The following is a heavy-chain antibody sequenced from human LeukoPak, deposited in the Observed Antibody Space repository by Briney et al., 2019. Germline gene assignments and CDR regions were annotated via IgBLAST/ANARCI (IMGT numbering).Heavy chain of an antibody. Sequence: SETLSLTCAVYGGSFSGYYWSWIRQPPGKGLEWIGEINHSGSTYYNPSLKSRVTISVDTSKNQFSLKLSSVTAADTAVYYCASDHYDSSGYYFGRWFDPWGQGTLVTVSS. D-gene: IGHD3-22*01. CDR1: GGSFSGYY. CDR3: ASDHYDSSGYYFGRWFDP. V-gene: IGHV4-34*01. CDR2: INHSGST. J-gene: IGHJ5*02.